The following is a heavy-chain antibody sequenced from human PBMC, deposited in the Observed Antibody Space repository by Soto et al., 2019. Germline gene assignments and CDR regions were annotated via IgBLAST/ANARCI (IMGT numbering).Heavy chain of an antibody. Sequence: EVQLLESGGGLVQPGGSLRLSCAASGFTVSSYAMSWVRQAQGKGLEWVSAISGSGGSTYYADSVKGRFTISIDNFKNTLYLQMNSLRAEYTAVYYCAKGLACDYDILTGYYGINYWGLGALVSVTS. CDR2: ISGSGGST. D-gene: IGHD3-9*01. CDR3: AKGLACDYDILTGYYGINY. J-gene: IGHJ4*02. CDR1: GFTVSSYA. V-gene: IGHV3-23*01.